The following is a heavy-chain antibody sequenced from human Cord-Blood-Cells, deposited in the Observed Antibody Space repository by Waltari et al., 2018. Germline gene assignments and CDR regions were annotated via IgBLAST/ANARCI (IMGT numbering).Heavy chain of an antibody. CDR1: GFTFSSYE. J-gene: IGHJ4*02. D-gene: IGHD4-17*01. CDR3: ARDPEVEEVGDYGENDY. CDR2: ISSSGSTI. Sequence: EVQLVESGGGLVQPGGSLRLSCAASGFTFSSYEMNWVRQAPGKGLEWVSYISSSGSTIYYADSVKGRFTISRDNAKNSLYLQMNSLRAEDTAVYYCARDPEVEEVGDYGENDYWGQGTLVTVSS. V-gene: IGHV3-48*03.